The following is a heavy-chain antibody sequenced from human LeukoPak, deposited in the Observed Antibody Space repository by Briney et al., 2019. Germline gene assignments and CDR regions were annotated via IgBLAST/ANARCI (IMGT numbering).Heavy chain of an antibody. V-gene: IGHV3-7*05. J-gene: IGHJ4*02. D-gene: IGHD6-19*01. CDR3: ARESESSGWYDY. Sequence: GGSLRLSCVASGFTCSSYWMSWVRQAPGKGLEWVANIKQDGSEKYYVDSVKGRFTISRDNSKNSLYLQMNSLRSDDTALYYCARESESSGWYDYWGQGTLVTVSS. CDR2: IKQDGSEK. CDR1: GFTCSSYW.